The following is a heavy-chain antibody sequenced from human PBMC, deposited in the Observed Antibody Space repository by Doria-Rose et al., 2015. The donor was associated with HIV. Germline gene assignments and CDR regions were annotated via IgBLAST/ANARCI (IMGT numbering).Heavy chain of an antibody. CDR3: ARAGLTGEKDAGDI. J-gene: IGHJ3*02. CDR2: ITPIFATA. Sequence: SGGTFSTLPITWVRQAPGQGLEWMGRITPIFATANYAQKFQGRVTITADESTSTVYMELSSLRSEDTAVYYCARAGLTGEKDAGDILGQLTRVTVS. D-gene: IGHD7-27*01. V-gene: IGHV1-69*15. CDR1: GGTFSTLP.